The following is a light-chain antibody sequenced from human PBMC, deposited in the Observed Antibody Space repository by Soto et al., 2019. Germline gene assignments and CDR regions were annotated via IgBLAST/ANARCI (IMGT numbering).Light chain of an antibody. CDR3: SSYTISSIYV. V-gene: IGLV2-14*01. CDR1: SSDVGSYTY. Sequence: QSALTQPASVSGSPGQSIAISCTGTSSDVGSYTYVSWYQQHPGKAPKLMIFDVSNRPSGVSDRFSGSKSGNTASLTISGLQADDEADYYCSSYTISSIYVFGTGTKVTVL. J-gene: IGLJ1*01. CDR2: DVS.